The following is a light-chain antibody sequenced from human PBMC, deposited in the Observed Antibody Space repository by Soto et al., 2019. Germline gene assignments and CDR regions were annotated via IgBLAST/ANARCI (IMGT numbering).Light chain of an antibody. V-gene: IGKV1-5*03. CDR3: QRYNSYSEA. Sequence: DIQMTQSPSTLSGSVGDRVTITCRASQTISSWLAWYQQKPGKAPKLLIYKASTLTSGVPSRFSGSGSGTEFTLTISSLQPDDFATYYCQRYNSYSEAFGQGPKGE. J-gene: IGKJ1*01. CDR1: QTISSW. CDR2: KAS.